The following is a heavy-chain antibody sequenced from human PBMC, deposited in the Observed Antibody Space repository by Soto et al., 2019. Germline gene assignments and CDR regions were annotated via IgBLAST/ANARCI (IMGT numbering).Heavy chain of an antibody. CDR2: IYPGDSDT. D-gene: IGHD5-18*01. J-gene: IGHJ6*02. CDR3: ARRGDSYGIYYYGMDV. V-gene: IGHV5-51*01. Sequence: GESLKITCKGSGYSFTSYWIGWVRQMPGKGLEWMGIIYPGDSDTRYSPSFQGQVTISADKSISTAYLQWSSLKASDTAMYYCARRGDSYGIYYYGMDVLGQETTVAVSS. CDR1: GYSFTSYW.